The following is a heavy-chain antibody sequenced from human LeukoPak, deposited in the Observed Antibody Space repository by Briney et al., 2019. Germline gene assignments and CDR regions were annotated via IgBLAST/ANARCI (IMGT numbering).Heavy chain of an antibody. J-gene: IGHJ5*02. Sequence: HPGGSLRLSCAASGFTFSSYDMHWVRQATGKGLEWVSAIGTAGDTYYPGSVKGRFTISRENAKNSLYLQMNSLRAGDTAVYYCARGACGGDCYYNWFDPWGQGTLVTVSS. V-gene: IGHV3-13*01. D-gene: IGHD2-21*02. CDR2: IGTAGDT. CDR3: ARGACGGDCYYNWFDP. CDR1: GFTFSSYD.